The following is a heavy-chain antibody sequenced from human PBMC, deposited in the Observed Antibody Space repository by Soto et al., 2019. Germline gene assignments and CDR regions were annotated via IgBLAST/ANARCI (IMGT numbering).Heavy chain of an antibody. V-gene: IGHV3-74*01. CDR3: VRSSSGCFDH. CDR2: VNYAGTSA. Sequence: EVQLLDSGGGLVQPGXTXTLSCAASGFTLSHYWMHWVRQAPGRGLVWVSRVNYAGTSARYAGTVKGRFTISRDNAKNTLYIQMSSLRAEDTAIYYCVRSSSGCFDHWGQGAVVTVPS. J-gene: IGHJ4*02. CDR1: GFTLSHYW. D-gene: IGHD5-18*01.